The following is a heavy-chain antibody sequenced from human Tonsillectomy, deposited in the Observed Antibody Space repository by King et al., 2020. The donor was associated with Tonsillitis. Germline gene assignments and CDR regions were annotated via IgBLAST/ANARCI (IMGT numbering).Heavy chain of an antibody. Sequence: VQLVESGGGLVKPGRSLRLSCTASGFTFGDYAMSWFRQAPGKGLEWVGFIRSKAYGGTTEYAASVKGRFTISRDDSKSIAYLQMNSLKTEDTAVYYCTRVSFWSGYYYGMDVWGQGTTVTVSS. D-gene: IGHD3-3*01. CDR3: TRVSFWSGYYYGMDV. CDR1: GFTFGDYA. J-gene: IGHJ6*02. V-gene: IGHV3-49*05. CDR2: IRSKAYGGTT.